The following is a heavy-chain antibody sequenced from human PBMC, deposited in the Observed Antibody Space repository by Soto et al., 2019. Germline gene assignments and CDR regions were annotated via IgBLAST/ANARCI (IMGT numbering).Heavy chain of an antibody. CDR3: VREGTKISPQGYITAAGRFDH. CDR1: GGSITTDDYF. Sequence: QVQLQESGPGLVKPSQTLSLTCTVSGGSITTDDYFWSWIRQSPERGLAWIGFIFHSGNTFNNPSLSGRASLSVDPSKNEFSLNLTSVTAADTAVYYCVREGTKISPQGYITAAGRFDHWGQGALVTVSS. CDR2: IFHSGNT. D-gene: IGHD6-25*01. J-gene: IGHJ4*02. V-gene: IGHV4-30-4*01.